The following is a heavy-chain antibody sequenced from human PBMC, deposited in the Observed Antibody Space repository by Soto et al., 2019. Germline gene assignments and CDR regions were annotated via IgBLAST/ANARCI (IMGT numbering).Heavy chain of an antibody. CDR1: GGSISSSSYY. Sequence: TSETLSLTCTVSGGSISSSSYYWSWIRQPPGKGLEWIGYIFYSGNTNYNPSLKSRVTISVDTSKNQFSLKLSSVTAADTAVYYCARLTYYYDSRGYYFDNWGQGTLVTVSS. CDR2: IFYSGNT. CDR3: ARLTYYYDSRGYYFDN. J-gene: IGHJ4*02. V-gene: IGHV4-61*01. D-gene: IGHD3-22*01.